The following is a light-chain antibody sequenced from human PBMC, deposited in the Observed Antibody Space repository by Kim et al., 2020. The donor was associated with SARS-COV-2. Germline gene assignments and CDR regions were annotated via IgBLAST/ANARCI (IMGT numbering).Light chain of an antibody. CDR1: QSINNW. V-gene: IGKV1-5*03. Sequence: DIQMTQSPSTLSASVGDRVTITCRASQSINNWLAWPQQKPGKAPKLLIYKASSLENEVPSRFSGSGSGTEFTLTISSLQPDDFATYYCQQYNSYPWTFGQGTKLEI. CDR3: QQYNSYPWT. J-gene: IGKJ2*02. CDR2: KAS.